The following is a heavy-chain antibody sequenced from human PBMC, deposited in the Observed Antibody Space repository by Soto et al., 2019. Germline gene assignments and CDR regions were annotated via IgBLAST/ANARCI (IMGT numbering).Heavy chain of an antibody. CDR3: ARRHITMIVVVFDAFDI. J-gene: IGHJ3*02. D-gene: IGHD3-22*01. CDR1: GGSISSGDYY. CDR2: IYHSGST. V-gene: IGHV4-39*07. Sequence: SETLSLTCTVSGGSISSGDYYWSWIRQPPGKGLEWIGEIYHSGSTNYNPSLKSRVTISVDKSKNQFSLKLSSVTAADTAVYYCARRHITMIVVVFDAFDIWGQGTMVTVSS.